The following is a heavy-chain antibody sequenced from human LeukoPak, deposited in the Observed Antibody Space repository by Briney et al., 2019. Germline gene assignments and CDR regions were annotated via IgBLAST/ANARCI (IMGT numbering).Heavy chain of an antibody. D-gene: IGHD3-10*01. CDR3: TRAKRIIMIRGVITRYFDY. CDR1: GGSFSTYY. CDR2: INHCGST. V-gene: IGHV4-34*01. J-gene: IGHJ4*02. Sequence: SETLSLTCGVYGGSFSTYYWSWIRQPPGKGLGWIGEINHCGSTNYNPSLKSRVTISVDTSKNQFSLKLSSGTAADTAVYYCTRAKRIIMIRGVITRYFDYWGQGTLVTVSS.